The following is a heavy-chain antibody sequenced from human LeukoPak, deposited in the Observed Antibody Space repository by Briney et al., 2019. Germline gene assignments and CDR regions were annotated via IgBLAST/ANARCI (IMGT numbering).Heavy chain of an antibody. Sequence: GGSLRLSCAASGFTFSSYGMHWVRQAPGKGLDWVSGISGSGGSTYYADSVNGRFTISRDNSNNTRFLQMNSLRAEDTAVYYCANDSHHAGAVKGRRFHPWGQGTLVTVSS. D-gene: IGHD1-14*01. CDR1: GFTFSSYG. J-gene: IGHJ5*02. V-gene: IGHV3-23*01. CDR2: ISGSGGST. CDR3: ANDSHHAGAVKGRRFHP.